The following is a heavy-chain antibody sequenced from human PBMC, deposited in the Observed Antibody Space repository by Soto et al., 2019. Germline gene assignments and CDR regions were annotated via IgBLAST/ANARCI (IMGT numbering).Heavy chain of an antibody. CDR2: LWSDGINE. Sequence: QGQLVESGGGVAQPGRSLRLSCAASGFSFSTSAMHWFRQAPGKGPEWVAVLWSDGINEYYADSVKGRFIVSRDNSKNALYLQMSSLRAEDTAMYYCARDRNDQGEYVIDYWGQGTLVTVYS. D-gene: IGHD1-1*01. CDR1: GFSFSTSA. CDR3: ARDRNDQGEYVIDY. J-gene: IGHJ4*02. V-gene: IGHV3-33*01.